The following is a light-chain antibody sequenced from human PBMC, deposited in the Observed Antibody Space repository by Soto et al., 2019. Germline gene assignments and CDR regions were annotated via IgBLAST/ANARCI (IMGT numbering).Light chain of an antibody. V-gene: IGLV1-44*01. CDR1: NSDIGSDS. CDR2: NNN. CDR3: AAWDDSLNGVV. Sequence: QSVLTQAPSASGTPGQRVTISCSGSNSDIGSDSVNWYQQLPGTAPKLLIYNNNQRPSGVPDRFSGSKSGTSASLAISGLQSEDEADYYCAAWDDSLNGVVFGGGTKVTVL. J-gene: IGLJ2*01.